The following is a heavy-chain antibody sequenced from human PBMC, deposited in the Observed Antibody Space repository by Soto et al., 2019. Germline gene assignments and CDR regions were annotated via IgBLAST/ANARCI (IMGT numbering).Heavy chain of an antibody. Sequence: EVQLVESGGGLVQPGGSLRLSCAASGFTFSSYEMNWVRQAPGKGLEWVSYISSSGSTIYYADSVKGRFTISRDNAKNSLYLQMNSLRAEDTAVYYCAREELGANYFDYWGQGTLVTVSS. CDR3: AREELGANYFDY. CDR1: GFTFSSYE. CDR2: ISSSGSTI. V-gene: IGHV3-48*03. J-gene: IGHJ4*02. D-gene: IGHD1-26*01.